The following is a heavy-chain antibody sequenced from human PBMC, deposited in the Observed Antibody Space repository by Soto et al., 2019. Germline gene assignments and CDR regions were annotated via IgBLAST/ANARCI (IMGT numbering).Heavy chain of an antibody. CDR3: AREGRGKKAGYNGLVSLGY. V-gene: IGHV1-69*06. CDR2: IIPIFNST. Sequence: QVQLVQSGAEVKTPGSSLNVSCTVSGSRFSNYVISWVRQAPGHGLEWLGRIIPIFNSTQYAQKFQGRVIITEDKSTNTASLEMSRLRSDDTAVYYCAREGRGKKAGYNGLVSLGYWGQVTLVTVSS. J-gene: IGHJ4*02. CDR1: GSRFSNYV. D-gene: IGHD2-2*02.